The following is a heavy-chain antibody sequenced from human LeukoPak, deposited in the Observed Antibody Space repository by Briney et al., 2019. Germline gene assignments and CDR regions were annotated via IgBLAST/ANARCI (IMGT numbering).Heavy chain of an antibody. D-gene: IGHD4-17*01. J-gene: IGHJ4*02. Sequence: GRSLRLSCAASGFTFDDYAMHWVRQAPGKGLEWVSGIGWNSGSIGYADSVKGRFTISRDNAKNSLYLQMNSLRAEDMALYYCAKDYGDYPTYYFDYWGQGTLVTVSS. CDR3: AKDYGDYPTYYFDY. V-gene: IGHV3-9*03. CDR2: IGWNSGSI. CDR1: GFTFDDYA.